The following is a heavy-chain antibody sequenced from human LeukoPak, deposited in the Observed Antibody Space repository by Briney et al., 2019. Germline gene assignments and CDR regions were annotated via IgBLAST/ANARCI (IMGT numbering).Heavy chain of an antibody. Sequence: GGSLRLSCAASGFTFSTYRMSWVRQAPGKGLEWVANIKQDGSEKHYVDSVKGRFTISRDNAKNSLYLQMNSLRAEDTAVYYCAREGGYGDYASGYWGQGTLVTVSS. D-gene: IGHD4-17*01. CDR1: GFTFSTYR. CDR2: IKQDGSEK. V-gene: IGHV3-7*01. J-gene: IGHJ4*02. CDR3: AREGGYGDYASGY.